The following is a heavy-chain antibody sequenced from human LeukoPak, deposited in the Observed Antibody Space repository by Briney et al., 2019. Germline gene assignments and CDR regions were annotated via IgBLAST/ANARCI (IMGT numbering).Heavy chain of an antibody. V-gene: IGHV5-51*01. D-gene: IGHD6-13*01. Sequence: GESPMIFSNGAAYSFTSYCIGWVRQKPGKGLEWMGIIYPDDSDTRYNPSFQGQVTISADTSISPSSLQLSTLTASDTAIYYCARMVNRYSSIWYDYWGQGAMVTV. CDR3: ARMVNRYSSIWYDY. CDR2: IYPDDSDT. J-gene: IGHJ4*02. CDR1: AYSFTSYC.